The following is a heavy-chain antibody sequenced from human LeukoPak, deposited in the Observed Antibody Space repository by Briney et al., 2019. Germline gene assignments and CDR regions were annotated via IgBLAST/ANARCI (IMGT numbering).Heavy chain of an antibody. CDR1: GYTFTGYY. Sequence: GASVKVSCKTSGYTFTGYYIHWVRQAPGQGVEWMGWISPNSGDAKYAQKFQGRVTMTRDTSISTAYMDLSSLRSEDTAMYYCAKDRAAVDAFDIWGQGTMVTVSS. CDR3: AKDRAAVDAFDI. V-gene: IGHV1-2*02. CDR2: ISPNSGDA. J-gene: IGHJ3*02. D-gene: IGHD6-13*01.